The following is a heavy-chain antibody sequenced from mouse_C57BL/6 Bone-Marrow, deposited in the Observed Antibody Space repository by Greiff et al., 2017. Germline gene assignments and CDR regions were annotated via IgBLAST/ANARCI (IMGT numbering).Heavy chain of an antibody. CDR3: ASMASYALAMDY. CDR2: IYPSDSET. J-gene: IGHJ4*01. V-gene: IGHV1-61*01. D-gene: IGHD1-1*01. Sequence: VQLQQPGAELVRPGSSVKLSCKASGYAFTSYWMDWVKQRPGQGLEWIGNIYPSDSETHYNQKFKDKATLTVDKSYSTAYMQLSSLTSEDSAVYYWASMASYALAMDYWGQGTSVTVSS. CDR1: GYAFTSYW.